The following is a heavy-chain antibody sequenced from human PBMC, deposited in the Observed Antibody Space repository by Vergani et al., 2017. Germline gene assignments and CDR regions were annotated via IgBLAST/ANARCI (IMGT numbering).Heavy chain of an antibody. J-gene: IGHJ3*02. D-gene: IGHD3-16*01. CDR1: GGSISSYY. CDR2: IHHSGAT. V-gene: IGHV4-59*01. Sequence: QVQLQESGPGLVKPSETLSLTCTVSGGSISSYYWSWIRRPPGKGLEWIGYIHHSGATNSKSSLRSRVSISIDTSKSSFSLRLSSVTTADTAMYYCARDTFHFDSENYDDVFDSGGQGTMVIVSS. CDR3: ARDTFHFDSENYDDVFDS.